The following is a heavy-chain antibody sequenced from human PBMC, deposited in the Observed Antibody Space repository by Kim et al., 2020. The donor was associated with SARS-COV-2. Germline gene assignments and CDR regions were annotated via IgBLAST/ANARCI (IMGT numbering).Heavy chain of an antibody. J-gene: IGHJ4*02. Sequence: GGSLRLSCSASGFTFNTYAMHWVRQAPGKGLEYDSGIRSNGDNTYYADSVKGRFTISRDNSKNTLYLQMSSLRVEDTAIYYCAKEMRSGWYNFDYWGQGTLVTVSS. CDR2: IRSNGDNT. CDR3: AKEMRSGWYNFDY. D-gene: IGHD6-19*01. CDR1: GFTFNTYA. V-gene: IGHV3-64D*06.